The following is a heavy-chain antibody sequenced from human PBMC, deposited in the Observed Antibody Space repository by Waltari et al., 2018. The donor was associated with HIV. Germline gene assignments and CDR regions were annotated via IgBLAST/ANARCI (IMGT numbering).Heavy chain of an antibody. J-gene: IGHJ4*02. Sequence: QVQLVESGGGVVQPGRSLRLSCAASGSSFSSEAMHWVRQAPGKGLEWVAAISYDGRNKFYADSVKGRFTISRDNSKNTVYVEMSSLSPEDTAVYFCARDAAPPEYWGQGTLVTVSS. V-gene: IGHV3-30*04. CDR3: ARDAAPPEY. CDR2: ISYDGRNK. CDR1: GSSFSSEA.